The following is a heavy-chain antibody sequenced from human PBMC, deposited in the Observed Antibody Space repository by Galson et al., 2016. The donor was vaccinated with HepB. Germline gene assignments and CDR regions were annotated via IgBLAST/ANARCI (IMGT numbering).Heavy chain of an antibody. CDR1: GFSLSASGVG. CDR3: VHTSIWSDDAFEI. CDR2: IYWNDDK. Sequence: PALVKPTQTLTLTCSFTGFSLSASGVGVGWIRQPPGKALEWLALIYWNDDKRYRPSLKSRLTITKDTSKNQVVVTLTNMDPVDTATYFCVHTSIWSDDAFEIWGQGTMVTVSS. V-gene: IGHV2-5*01. D-gene: IGHD3-16*01. J-gene: IGHJ3*02.